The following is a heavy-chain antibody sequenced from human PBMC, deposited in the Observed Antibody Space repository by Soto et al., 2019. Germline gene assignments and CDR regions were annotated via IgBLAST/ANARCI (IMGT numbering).Heavy chain of an antibody. J-gene: IGHJ4*02. CDR1: GFTFDDYA. D-gene: IGHD3-22*01. CDR3: ARGLYYYTTSGYPHY. Sequence: EVQLVESGGGLVQPGRSLRLSCAASGFTFDDYAMHWVRQAPGKGLEWVTGISWNSDTLGYADSVKGRFTISRDNAKNSLYVQMSSLRPEDTAFYYCARGLYYYTTSGYPHYGGQGTLVTVSS. CDR2: ISWNSDTL. V-gene: IGHV3-9*01.